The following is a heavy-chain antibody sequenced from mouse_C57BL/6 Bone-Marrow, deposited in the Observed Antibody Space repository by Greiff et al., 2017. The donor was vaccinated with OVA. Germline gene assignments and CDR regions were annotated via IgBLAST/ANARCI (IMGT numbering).Heavy chain of an antibody. CDR2: ISDGGSYT. J-gene: IGHJ2*01. V-gene: IGHV5-4*01. CDR3: ARDRAITTVVATDFDY. D-gene: IGHD1-1*01. CDR1: GFTFSSYA. Sequence: VQLKESGGGLVKPGGSLKLSCAASGFTFSSYAMSWVRQTPEKRLEWVATISDGGSYTYYPDNVKGRFTISSDNAKNNLYLQTSHLKSEDTAMYYCARDRAITTVVATDFDYWGQGTTLTVSS.